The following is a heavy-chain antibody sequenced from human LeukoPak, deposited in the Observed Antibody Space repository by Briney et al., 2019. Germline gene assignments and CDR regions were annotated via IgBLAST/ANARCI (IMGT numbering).Heavy chain of an antibody. J-gene: IGHJ3*02. CDR1: GGSISSSSYY. Sequence: PSETLSLTCTVSGGSISSSSYYWGWIRQPPGKGLEWIGSIYYSGSTNYNPSLKSRVTISVDTSKNQFSLKLSSVTAADTAVYYCAREGSDSSGFDAFDIWGQGTMVTVSS. D-gene: IGHD3-22*01. CDR3: AREGSDSSGFDAFDI. V-gene: IGHV4-39*07. CDR2: IYYSGST.